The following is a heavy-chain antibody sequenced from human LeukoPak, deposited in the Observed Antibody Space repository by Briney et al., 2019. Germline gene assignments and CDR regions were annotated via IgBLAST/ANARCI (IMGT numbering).Heavy chain of an antibody. CDR3: AKATSREPDAEYFQH. CDR1: GFTFSIYD. CDR2: ISGSGGST. V-gene: IGHV3-23*01. Sequence: PGGSLGLSCAASGFTFSIYDMSWVRPAPGKGLEWVSAISGSGGSTYYADSVKGRFTISRDNSKNTLYLQMNSLRAEDTAVYYCAKATSREPDAEYFQHWGQGTLVTVSS. D-gene: IGHD5-24*01. J-gene: IGHJ1*01.